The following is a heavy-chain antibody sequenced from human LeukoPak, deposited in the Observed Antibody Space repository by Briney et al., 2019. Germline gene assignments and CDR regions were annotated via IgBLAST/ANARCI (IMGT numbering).Heavy chain of an antibody. CDR1: GFTFNNYA. J-gene: IGHJ4*02. Sequence: RTGGSLRLSCASSGFTFNNYAMTWVRQAPGKGLEWVSSITASGGSTYCADSVKGRFTISRDNSKNTLYLQMSSLRAEDTAVYHCARDYPTSGIVTIFDYWGQGTLVTVSS. V-gene: IGHV3-23*01. CDR2: ITASGGST. CDR3: ARDYPTSGIVTIFDY. D-gene: IGHD1-1*01.